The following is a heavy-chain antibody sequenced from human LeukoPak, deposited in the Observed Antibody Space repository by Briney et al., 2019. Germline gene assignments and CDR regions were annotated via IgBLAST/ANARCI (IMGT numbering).Heavy chain of an antibody. D-gene: IGHD3-22*01. CDR3: AKDQIAVVTNGNYFDY. CDR1: GFTFSSYA. CDR2: ISGSGGST. Sequence: GGSLRLSCAASGFTFSSYAMSWVRQAPGKGLEWVSAISGSGGSTYYADSVKGRFTISRDNSKNTLYLQMNSLRAEDTAVYYCAKDQIAVVTNGNYFDYWGQGTLVTVSS. V-gene: IGHV3-23*01. J-gene: IGHJ4*02.